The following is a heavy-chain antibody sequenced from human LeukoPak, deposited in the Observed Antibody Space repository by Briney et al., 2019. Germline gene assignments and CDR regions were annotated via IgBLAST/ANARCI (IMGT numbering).Heavy chain of an antibody. D-gene: IGHD2-15*01. CDR1: GYTFTSYY. CDR3: ARVGEGYCSGGSCPFDY. CDR2: INPSGGST. J-gene: IGHJ4*02. V-gene: IGHV1-46*01. Sequence: ASVKVSCKASGYTFTSYYMHWVRQAPGQGLEWMGIINPSGGSTSYAQKFQGRVTMTRDTSTSTVYMELSSLRSDDTAVYYCARVGEGYCSGGSCPFDYWGQGTLVTVSS.